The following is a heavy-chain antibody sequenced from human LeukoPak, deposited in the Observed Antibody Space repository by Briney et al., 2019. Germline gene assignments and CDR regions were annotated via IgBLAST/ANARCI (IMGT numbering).Heavy chain of an antibody. J-gene: IGHJ3*02. CDR1: GYTFTSYG. CDR3: VRVAARQLNEAFDI. CDR2: ISAYNGIT. D-gene: IGHD6-6*01. V-gene: IGHV1-18*01. Sequence: GASVKVSCKASGYTFTSYGISWVRQAPGQGLEWMGWISAYNGITNYGEKLQGRVSMTTDTSTTTAYMELRSLRSDDTAVYYCVRVAARQLNEAFDIWGQGTMVTVSP.